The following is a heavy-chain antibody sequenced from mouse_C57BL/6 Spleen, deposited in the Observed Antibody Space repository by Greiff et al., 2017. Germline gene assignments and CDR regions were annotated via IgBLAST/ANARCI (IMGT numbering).Heavy chain of an antibody. J-gene: IGHJ1*03. CDR1: GFTFSSYT. CDR2: ISGGGGNT. Sequence: EVQLVESGGGLVKPGGSLKLSCAASGFTFSSYTMSWVRQTPEQRLEWVATISGGGGNTYYPDSVKGRFTISRDNAKNTLYLQMSSLRSEDTALYYCVSTGDGYWYFEVWGTGTTVTVSS. V-gene: IGHV5-9*01. D-gene: IGHD2-3*01. CDR3: VSTGDGYWYFEV.